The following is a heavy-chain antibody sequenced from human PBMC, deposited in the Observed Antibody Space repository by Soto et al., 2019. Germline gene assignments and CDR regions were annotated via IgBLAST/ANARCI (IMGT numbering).Heavy chain of an antibody. D-gene: IGHD1-1*01. J-gene: IGHJ4*02. CDR1: GFSFGNDW. V-gene: IGHV3-7*01. Sequence: GGSLRLSCIASGFSFGNDWMGWVRQAPGKGLEWVSNIKEDGSEKLSVYSVRARFTISRDNANNSLYLQMNSLRADDTAVYYCARPERNSKYHPLIXWGQGTLVTVSX. CDR2: IKEDGSEK. CDR3: ARPERNSKYHPLIX.